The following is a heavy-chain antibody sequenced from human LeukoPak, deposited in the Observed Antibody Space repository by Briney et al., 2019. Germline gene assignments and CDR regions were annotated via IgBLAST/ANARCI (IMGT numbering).Heavy chain of an antibody. V-gene: IGHV3-74*01. CDR3: ARVSYYDSSGYYFLSYVDY. CDR1: GFTFSSYW. J-gene: IGHJ4*02. CDR2: IASDGSST. Sequence: GGSLRLSCAASGFTFSSYWMNWVRQAPGKGLVWVSRIASDGSSTTYADSVEGRFSISRDNAKNTLYLQMNSLRVEDTAVYYCARVSYYDSSGYYFLSYVDYWGQGTLVTVSS. D-gene: IGHD3-22*01.